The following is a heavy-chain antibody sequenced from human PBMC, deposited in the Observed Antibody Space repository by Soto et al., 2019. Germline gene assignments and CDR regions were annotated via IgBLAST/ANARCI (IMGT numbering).Heavy chain of an antibody. CDR1: GFTFSSYA. D-gene: IGHD1-26*01. V-gene: IGHV3-23*01. CDR2: ISGSGGST. Sequence: GGSLRLSCAASGFTFSSYAMSWVRQAPGKGLEWVSAISGSGGSTYYADSVKGRFTISRDNSKNTLYLQMNSLRAEDTAVYYCAKDRRSSGILIPRSHAFDIWGQGIMVTVSS. CDR3: AKDRRSSGILIPRSHAFDI. J-gene: IGHJ3*02.